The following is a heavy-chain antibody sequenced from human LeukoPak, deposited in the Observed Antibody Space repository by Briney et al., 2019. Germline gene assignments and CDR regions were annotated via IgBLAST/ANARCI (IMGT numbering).Heavy chain of an antibody. CDR2: ISAYNGNT. CDR3: ARDKEIVVVPAAPFDY. D-gene: IGHD2-2*01. CDR1: GYTFTSYG. V-gene: IGHV1-18*03. Sequence: ASVKLSCKASGYTFTSYGISWVRQAPGQGLEWMGCISAYNGNTNYAQKLQGRFTMPTDTSTRTAYMKMRSLEANDLAVYYCARDKEIVVVPAAPFDYWGQGTLVTVSS. J-gene: IGHJ4*02.